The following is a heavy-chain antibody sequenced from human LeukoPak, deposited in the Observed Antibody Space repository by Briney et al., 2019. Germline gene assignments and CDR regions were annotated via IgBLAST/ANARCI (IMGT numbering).Heavy chain of an antibody. D-gene: IGHD2-21*02. Sequence: QPGGSLRLSCAASGFTFSTYGMHWVRQAPGKGLEWVAVISYDGRNRYYADSVKGRFTISRDNSKNTLNLQMNTLRAEDTAVYYCAKEKSSGDCYFAGWGQGTLVTVSS. CDR2: ISYDGRNR. V-gene: IGHV3-30*18. CDR3: AKEKSSGDCYFAG. J-gene: IGHJ4*02. CDR1: GFTFSTYG.